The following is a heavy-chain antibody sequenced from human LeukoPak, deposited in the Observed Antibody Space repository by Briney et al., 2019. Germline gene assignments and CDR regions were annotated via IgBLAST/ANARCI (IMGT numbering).Heavy chain of an antibody. V-gene: IGHV3-53*01. D-gene: IGHD4-17*01. Sequence: GGSLRLSCAASGLTGSHNYVSWVRQAPGKGLEWVSAIHTSGDTCYADSVKGRFTISRDTSKNTLYLQINSLRVEDTAVYYCIVFGDSNHWGQGTLVTVSS. CDR1: GLTGSHNY. J-gene: IGHJ5*02. CDR3: IVFGDSNH. CDR2: IHTSGDT.